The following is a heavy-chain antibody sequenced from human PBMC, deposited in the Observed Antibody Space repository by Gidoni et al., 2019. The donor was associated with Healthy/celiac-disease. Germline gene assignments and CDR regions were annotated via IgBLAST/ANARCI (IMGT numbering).Heavy chain of an antibody. J-gene: IGHJ5*02. Sequence: EVQLLESGGGLVQPGGSLRRSCAAPGFTFSSYAMSWVRQAPGKGLEWVSAISGSGGSTYYADSVKGRFTISRDNSKNTLYLQMNSLRAEDTAVYYCAKDLGSGWSGNWFDPWGQGTLVTVSS. CDR3: AKDLGSGWSGNWFDP. CDR2: ISGSGGST. CDR1: GFTFSSYA. V-gene: IGHV3-23*01. D-gene: IGHD6-19*01.